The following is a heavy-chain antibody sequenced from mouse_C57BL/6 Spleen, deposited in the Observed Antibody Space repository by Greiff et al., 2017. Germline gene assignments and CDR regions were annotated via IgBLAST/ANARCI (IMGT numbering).Heavy chain of an antibody. J-gene: IGHJ2*01. V-gene: IGHV1-61*01. CDR3: ARGQLRPFDY. CDR1: GYTFTSYW. CDR2: IYPSDSET. Sequence: QVQLQQPGAELVRPGSSVKLSCKASGYTFTSYWMDWVKQRPGQGLEWIGNIYPSDSETHYNQKFKDKATLTVAKSSSTAYMQLSSLTSEDSAVYYWARGQLRPFDYWGQGTTLTVSS. D-gene: IGHD3-2*02.